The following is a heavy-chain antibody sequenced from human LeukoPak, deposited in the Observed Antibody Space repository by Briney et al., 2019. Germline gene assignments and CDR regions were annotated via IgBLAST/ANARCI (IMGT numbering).Heavy chain of an antibody. CDR1: GYSFTSYW. V-gene: IGHV5-51*01. CDR3: ARRRGYSYGLYYFDY. Sequence: GESLKISCKGSGYSFTSYWIGWVRPMPGKGLEWMGIIYPGDSDTRYSPSFQGQVTISADKSISTAYLQWSSLKASDTAMYYCARRRGYSYGLYYFDYWGQGTLVTVSS. CDR2: IYPGDSDT. J-gene: IGHJ4*02. D-gene: IGHD5-18*01.